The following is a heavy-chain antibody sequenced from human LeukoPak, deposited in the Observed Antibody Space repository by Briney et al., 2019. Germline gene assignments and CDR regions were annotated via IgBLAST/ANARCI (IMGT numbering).Heavy chain of an antibody. CDR1: GGSISSSNW. CDR3: AYSNYDPTFDY. Sequence: PSGTLSLTCAVSGGSISSSNWWSWVRQPPGKGLEWIGEIYHSGSTNYNPSLKSRVTISVDTSKNQFSLKVSSVTAADTAVYFCAYSNYDPTFDYWGQGTLVTVSS. V-gene: IGHV4-4*02. D-gene: IGHD4-11*01. J-gene: IGHJ4*02. CDR2: IYHSGST.